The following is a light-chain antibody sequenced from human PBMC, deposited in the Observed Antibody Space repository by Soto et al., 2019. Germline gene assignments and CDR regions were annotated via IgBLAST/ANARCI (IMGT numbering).Light chain of an antibody. Sequence: EIVLTQSPGTLSLSPGEIATLSCRAIQSVSSSYLAWYQQKPGQAPRLLIYGTSSGATGIPDRFSGSGSGTDFTLTINRLEPEDFAVYYCQQYGSSPTWTFGQGTKVDIK. CDR3: QQYGSSPTWT. CDR2: GTS. CDR1: QSVSSSY. V-gene: IGKV3-20*01. J-gene: IGKJ1*01.